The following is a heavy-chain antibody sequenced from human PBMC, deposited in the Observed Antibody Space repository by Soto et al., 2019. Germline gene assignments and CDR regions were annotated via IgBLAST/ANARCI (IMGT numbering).Heavy chain of an antibody. CDR3: AKDGGRSGGTIDAFDI. Sequence: GGSLRLSCAASGFTVSSNYMSWVRQAPGKGLEWVSVIYSGGSTYYADSVKGRFTISRDNSKNTLYLQMNSLRAEDTAVYYCAKDGGRSGGTIDAFDIWGQGTMVTVSS. D-gene: IGHD2-15*01. J-gene: IGHJ3*02. CDR2: IYSGGST. V-gene: IGHV3-66*01. CDR1: GFTVSSNY.